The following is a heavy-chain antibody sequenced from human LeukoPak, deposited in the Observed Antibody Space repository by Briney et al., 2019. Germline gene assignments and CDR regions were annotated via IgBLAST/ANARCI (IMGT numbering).Heavy chain of an antibody. CDR2: ISYDGSNK. CDR3: AKPSVVAAIHDAFDI. J-gene: IGHJ3*02. Sequence: GGSLRLSCAASGFTFSSYWMSWVRQAPGKGLEWVAVISYDGSNKYYADSVKGRFTISRDNSKNTLYLQMNSLRAEDTAVYYCAKPSVVAAIHDAFDIWGQGTMVTVSS. CDR1: GFTFSSYW. V-gene: IGHV3-30*18. D-gene: IGHD2-15*01.